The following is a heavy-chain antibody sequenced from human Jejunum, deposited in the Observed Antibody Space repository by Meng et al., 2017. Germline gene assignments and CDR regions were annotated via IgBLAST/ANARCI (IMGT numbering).Heavy chain of an antibody. CDR3: ATVPLFERTGWDKPFDS. D-gene: IGHD6-19*01. CDR1: RDTFRRSA. J-gene: IGHJ4*02. Sequence: SVKVSCKASRDTFRRSAINWVRQAPGQGLEWMGGIIPIFGTIRNAQKFQGRVTFTADDSTSAAYLELSSLRSEDTAVYYCATVPLFERTGWDKPFDSWGQGILVTVSS. CDR2: IIPIFGTI. V-gene: IGHV1-69*13.